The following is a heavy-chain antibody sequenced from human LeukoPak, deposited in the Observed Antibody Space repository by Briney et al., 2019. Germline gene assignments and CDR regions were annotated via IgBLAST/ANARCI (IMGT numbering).Heavy chain of an antibody. CDR3: ARGNWNDIISDY. D-gene: IGHD1-20*01. Sequence: SETLSLTCTVSGGSISSYYWSWIRQPPGKGLEWIGYIYYSGSTNYNPSLTSRVTISVDTSKSQFSLTLSSVTAADTAVYYCARGNWNDIISDYWGQGTLVTVSS. CDR2: IYYSGST. CDR1: GGSISSYY. V-gene: IGHV4-59*01. J-gene: IGHJ4*02.